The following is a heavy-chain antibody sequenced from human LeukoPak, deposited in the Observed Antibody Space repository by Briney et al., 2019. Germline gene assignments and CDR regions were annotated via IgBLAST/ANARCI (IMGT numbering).Heavy chain of an antibody. D-gene: IGHD2-2*01. V-gene: IGHV4-39*07. J-gene: IGHJ3*02. CDR1: GGSISSSSYY. Sequence: RPSETLSLTCTVSGGSISSSSYYWGWIRQPPGKGLEWIGSIYYSGSTYYNPSLKSRVTISVDTSKNQFSLKLSSVTAADTAVYYCARDPQLRGDIWGQGTMVTVSS. CDR3: ARDPQLRGDI. CDR2: IYYSGST.